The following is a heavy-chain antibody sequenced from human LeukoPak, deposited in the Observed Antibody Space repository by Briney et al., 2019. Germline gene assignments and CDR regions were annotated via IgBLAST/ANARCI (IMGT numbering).Heavy chain of an antibody. Sequence: GGSLRFSCVSSGFSFSNYAMSWVRQAPGKGLEWVSAISGSGGSTYYADSVKGRFTISRDNSKNTLYLQMNSLRAEDTAVYYCAKDQPEYYYDSSGFDYWGQGTLVTVSS. CDR2: ISGSGGST. V-gene: IGHV3-23*01. CDR1: GFSFSNYA. D-gene: IGHD3-22*01. CDR3: AKDQPEYYYDSSGFDY. J-gene: IGHJ4*02.